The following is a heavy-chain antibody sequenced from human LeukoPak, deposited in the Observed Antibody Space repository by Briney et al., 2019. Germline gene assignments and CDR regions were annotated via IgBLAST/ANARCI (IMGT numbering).Heavy chain of an antibody. Sequence: PSETLSLTCTVSGGSISSYYWSWIRQPPGKGLEWIGYIYYSGSTNYNPSLKSRVTISVDTSKNQFSLRLSSVTAADTAVYYCAGGRWYDSSGYYPGYDYWGQGTLVTVSS. CDR3: AGGRWYDSSGYYPGYDY. CDR1: GGSISSYY. D-gene: IGHD3-22*01. V-gene: IGHV4-59*01. CDR2: IYYSGST. J-gene: IGHJ4*02.